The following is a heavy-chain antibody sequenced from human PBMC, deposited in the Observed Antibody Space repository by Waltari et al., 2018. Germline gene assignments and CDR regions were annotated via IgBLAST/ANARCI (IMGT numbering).Heavy chain of an antibody. CDR3: AREVISPTESDAFDI. CDR1: GGSISNDNYY. V-gene: IGHV4-30-4*01. D-gene: IGHD1-1*01. J-gene: IGHJ3*02. CDR2: ISYKGPA. Sequence: QVQLQESGPGLVKPSQTLSLTCTVSGGSISNDNYYWSWLRQPPGKGLDWIGYISYKGPANSNPSLDSRVTMSVDTSRNQFSLGLTSVTVADTAVYYCAREVISPTESDAFDIWGQGTMVSVSS.